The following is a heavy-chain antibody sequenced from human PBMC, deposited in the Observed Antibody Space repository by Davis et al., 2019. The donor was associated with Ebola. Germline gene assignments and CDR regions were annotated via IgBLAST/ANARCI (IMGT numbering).Heavy chain of an antibody. D-gene: IGHD3-9*01. J-gene: IGHJ5*02. CDR3: ARGRSILTGYRRFDP. Sequence: SETLSLTCAVYGGSFSGYYWSWIRQPPGKGLKWIGEINHSGSTNYNPSLKSRVTISVDTSKNQFSLKLSSVTAADTAVYYCARGRSILTGYRRFDPWGQGTLVTVSS. CDR1: GGSFSGYY. V-gene: IGHV4-34*01. CDR2: INHSGST.